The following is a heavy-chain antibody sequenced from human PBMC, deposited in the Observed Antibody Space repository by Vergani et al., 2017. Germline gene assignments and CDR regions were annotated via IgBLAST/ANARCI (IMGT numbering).Heavy chain of an antibody. V-gene: IGHV6-1*01. CDR2: TYFMSKWYN. Sequence: QVQLQESGPGLVKPSQTLSLTCAISGDRVSTKSAGWNWIRQSPSRGLEWLGRTYFMSKWYNDYAASVKSRMTINSDTSKNLFSLQLQSVTPEDTAVYYCAREDISLTVEGANYMDIWGKGTTVTVSS. D-gene: IGHD3-22*01. CDR3: AREDISLTVEGANYMDI. CDR1: GDRVSTKSAG. J-gene: IGHJ6*03.